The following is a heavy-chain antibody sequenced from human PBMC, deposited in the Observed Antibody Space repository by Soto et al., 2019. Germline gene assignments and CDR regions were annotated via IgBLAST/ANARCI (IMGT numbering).Heavy chain of an antibody. V-gene: IGHV3-23*01. CDR1: GFTFSSYA. CDR3: AAPRTRYCSSTSCSNAFDI. J-gene: IGHJ3*02. CDR2: ISGSGGST. D-gene: IGHD2-2*01. Sequence: GGSLRLSCAASGFTFSSYAMSWVRQAPGKGLEWVSAISGSGGSTYYADSVEGRFTISRDNSKNTLYLQMNSLRAEDTAVYYCAAPRTRYCSSTSCSNAFDIWGQGTMVTVSS.